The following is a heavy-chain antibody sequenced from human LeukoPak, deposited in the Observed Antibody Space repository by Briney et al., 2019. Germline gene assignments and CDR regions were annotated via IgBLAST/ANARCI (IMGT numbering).Heavy chain of an antibody. D-gene: IGHD3-22*01. CDR3: AKDPWGDYYDSSGYYGWFDP. Sequence: PGGSLRLSCAASGFTFSDYYMSWIRQAPGKGLEWVSYISSSGSTIYYADSVKGRFTISRDNSKNTLYLQMNSLRAEDTAVYYCAKDPWGDYYDSSGYYGWFDPWGQGTLVTVSS. CDR2: ISSSGSTI. CDR1: GFTFSDYY. V-gene: IGHV3-11*01. J-gene: IGHJ5*02.